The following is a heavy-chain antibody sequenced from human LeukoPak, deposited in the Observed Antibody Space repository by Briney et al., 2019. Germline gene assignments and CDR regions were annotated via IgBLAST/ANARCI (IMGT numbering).Heavy chain of an antibody. CDR3: AREGRNSIFGVVNHNLNDYFDY. Sequence: GGSLRLSCAASGFTLSTYSMNWVRQAPGKGLEWISFISSSSTTIYYADSVKGRFTISRDNAKNSLFLQMNSLRAEDTAVYYCAREGRNSIFGVVNHNLNDYFDYWGQGTLVTASS. D-gene: IGHD3-3*01. CDR2: ISSSSTTI. CDR1: GFTLSTYS. J-gene: IGHJ4*02. V-gene: IGHV3-48*01.